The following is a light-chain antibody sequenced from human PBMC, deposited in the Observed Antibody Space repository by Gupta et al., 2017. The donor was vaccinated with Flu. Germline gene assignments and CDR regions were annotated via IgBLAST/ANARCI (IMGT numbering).Light chain of an antibody. CDR2: DAS. V-gene: IGKV3-11*01. J-gene: IGKJ4*01. CDR3: QQRSNWRGLT. Sequence: DIVLTQSPATLSLSPGERATLSCRASQSVSSYLAWYQQKPGQAPRLLIYDASNRATGIPARFSGSGSGTDFTLTISSREPEDFAVYYCQQRSNWRGLTFGGGTKVEIK. CDR1: QSVSSY.